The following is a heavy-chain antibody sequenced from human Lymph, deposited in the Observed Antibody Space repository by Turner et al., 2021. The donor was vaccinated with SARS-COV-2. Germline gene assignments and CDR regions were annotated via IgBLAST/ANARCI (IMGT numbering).Heavy chain of an antibody. J-gene: IGHJ4*02. CDR1: GFTFSSYA. CDR2: ISFDGNNK. Sequence: QVQRVESGGGGVQPGRSLSPSCAASGFTFSSYAMHWVRQAPGKGLGWVAVISFDGNNKYYTDSVKGRFTISRDNSKNTLYLQLNSLRPEDTAVYYCARGDYYGSGTYPGKTFDYWGQGTLVTVSS. D-gene: IGHD3-10*01. V-gene: IGHV3-30-3*01. CDR3: ARGDYYGSGTYPGKTFDY.